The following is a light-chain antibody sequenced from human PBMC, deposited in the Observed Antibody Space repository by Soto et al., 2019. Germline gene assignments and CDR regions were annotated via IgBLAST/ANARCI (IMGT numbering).Light chain of an antibody. V-gene: IGKV1-39*01. Sequence: DIQMTQSPSSLSASVGDRVTITCRASQSISSYLNWYQQKPGKAPKLLIYAASSLQSGVPSRFSGSGSGTDFTLTNSSLQPEDFATYYCQQSYSTLLITFGGGTKVEIK. CDR3: QQSYSTLLIT. CDR1: QSISSY. J-gene: IGKJ4*01. CDR2: AAS.